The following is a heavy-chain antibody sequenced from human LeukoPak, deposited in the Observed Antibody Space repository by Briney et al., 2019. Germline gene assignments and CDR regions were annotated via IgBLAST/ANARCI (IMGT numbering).Heavy chain of an antibody. V-gene: IGHV4-61*02. J-gene: IGHJ5*02. CDR1: GGSISSSSYY. CDR3: ARVRGSLNWFDP. CDR2: IYTSGST. D-gene: IGHD2-15*01. Sequence: SQTLSLTCTVSGGSISSSSYYWSWIRQPAGKGLEWIGRIYTSGSTNYNPSLKSRVTISVDTSKNQFSLKLSSVTAADTAVYYCARVRGSLNWFDPWGQGTLVTVSS.